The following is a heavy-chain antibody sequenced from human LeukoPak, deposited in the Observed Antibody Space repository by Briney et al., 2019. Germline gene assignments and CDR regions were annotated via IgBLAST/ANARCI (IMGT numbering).Heavy chain of an antibody. J-gene: IGHJ4*02. CDR1: GGSISSSSYY. CDR2: IYYSGST. D-gene: IGHD5-12*01. CDR3: ARVTGYDWESSYDY. Sequence: PSETLSLTCTVSGGSISSSSYYWGWIRQPPGKGLEWIGSIYYSGSTYYNPSLKSRVTISVDTSKNQFSLKVSSVTAADTAVYYCARVTGYDWESSYDYWGQGTLVTVSS. V-gene: IGHV4-39*07.